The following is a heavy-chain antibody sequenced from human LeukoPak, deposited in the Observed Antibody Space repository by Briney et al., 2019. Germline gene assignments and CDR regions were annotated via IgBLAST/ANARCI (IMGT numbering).Heavy chain of an antibody. J-gene: IGHJ3*02. CDR3: ATRGVVPAAMGAFDI. CDR1: GFTFSSYA. D-gene: IGHD2-2*01. Sequence: GGSLRLSCAASGFTFSSYAMSWVRQAPGKGLEWVSAISGSGGSTYYADSVKGRYTISRDNSKDTLYLQMNSLRAEDTAVYYCATRGVVPAAMGAFDIWGQGTMVTVSS. V-gene: IGHV3-23*01. CDR2: ISGSGGST.